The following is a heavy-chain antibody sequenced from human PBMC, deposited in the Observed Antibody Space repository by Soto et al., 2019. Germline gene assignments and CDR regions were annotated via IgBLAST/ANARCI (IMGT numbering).Heavy chain of an antibody. CDR2: IYSGGST. V-gene: IGHV3-66*01. Sequence: EVQLVESGGGLVQPGGSLRLSCAASGFTVSTKYMSWVRQAPGKGLEWVSVIYSGGSTFYADSVRGRFTISRDNSKNTVNLKMTSRRAENTAVYYCARDPGAADYWGQGTLVTVSS. CDR1: GFTVSTKY. CDR3: ARDPGAADY. J-gene: IGHJ4*02. D-gene: IGHD7-27*01.